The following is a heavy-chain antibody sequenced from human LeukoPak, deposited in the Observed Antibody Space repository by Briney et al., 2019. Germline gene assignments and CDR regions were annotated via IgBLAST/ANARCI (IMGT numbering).Heavy chain of an antibody. V-gene: IGHV4-59*01. J-gene: IGHJ4*02. CDR1: GGSISSYY. Sequence: KASETLSLTCTVSGGSISSYYWSWIRQPPGKGLEWIGYIYYSGSTNYNPSLKSRVTISVDTSKNQFSLKLSSVTAADTAVYYCARDSPFYSSSWYSEGGLHYFDYWGQGTLVTVSS. CDR2: IYYSGST. D-gene: IGHD6-13*01. CDR3: ARDSPFYSSSWYSEGGLHYFDY.